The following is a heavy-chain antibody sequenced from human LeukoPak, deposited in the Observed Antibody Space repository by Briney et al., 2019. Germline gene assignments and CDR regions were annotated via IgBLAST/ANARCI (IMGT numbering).Heavy chain of an antibody. D-gene: IGHD3-3*01. CDR2: ISYDGSNK. Sequence: PGRSLRLSCAASGFTFSSYGMHWVRQAPGRGLEWVAVISYDGSNKYYADSVKGRFTISRDNSKNTLYLQMNSLRAEDTAVYYCAREGYEYAFDIWGQGTMVTVSS. V-gene: IGHV3-30*03. CDR3: AREGYEYAFDI. CDR1: GFTFSSYG. J-gene: IGHJ3*02.